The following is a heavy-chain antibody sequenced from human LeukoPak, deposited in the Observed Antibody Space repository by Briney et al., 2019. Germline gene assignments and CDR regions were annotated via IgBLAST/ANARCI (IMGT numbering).Heavy chain of an antibody. Sequence: PGGSLRLSCAASGFTFSSYGMNWVRQAAGKGLEWVSYISSGSSTIYYADVGTGRFTISRDNAKNSLYLQMNSLRAEDPAVYNYDSTRPYCGGDCYDAFDIWGQGTMVPVSS. CDR1: GFTFSSYG. J-gene: IGHJ3*02. CDR2: ISSGSSTI. D-gene: IGHD2-21*02. V-gene: IGHV3-48*01. CDR3: DSTRPYCGGDCYDAFDI.